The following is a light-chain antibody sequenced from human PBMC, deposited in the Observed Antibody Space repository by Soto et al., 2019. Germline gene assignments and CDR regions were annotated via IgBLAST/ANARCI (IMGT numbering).Light chain of an antibody. Sequence: DIQLTQSPSFLSASVGDRVTITCRASQGISSYLAWYQQKPGKAPKLLIYAASTLQSGVPSRFSGSGSGTEFTLTISSLQPEDFATYYCQQLNSQATFGGGTKVEIK. J-gene: IGKJ4*01. CDR2: AAS. CDR3: QQLNSQAT. CDR1: QGISSY. V-gene: IGKV1-9*01.